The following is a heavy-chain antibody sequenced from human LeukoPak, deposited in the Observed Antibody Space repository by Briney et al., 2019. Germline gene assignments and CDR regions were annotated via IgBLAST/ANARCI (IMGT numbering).Heavy chain of an antibody. CDR1: GYTFTSYG. Sequence: SVKVSCKASGYTFTSYGISWVRQAPGQGLEWMGGIIPIFGTANYAQKFQGRVTITADESTSAVYLELSSLRSEDTAVYYCARRSCGGVCQRSDYYYYGMDVWGQGTTVTVSS. CDR3: ARRSCGGVCQRSDYYYYGMDV. J-gene: IGHJ6*02. CDR2: IIPIFGTA. V-gene: IGHV1-69*13. D-gene: IGHD2-21*02.